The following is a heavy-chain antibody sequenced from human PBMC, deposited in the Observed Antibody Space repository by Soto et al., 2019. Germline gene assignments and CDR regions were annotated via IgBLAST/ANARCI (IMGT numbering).Heavy chain of an antibody. CDR1: GYTFTNFG. J-gene: IGHJ4*02. V-gene: IGHV1-18*01. Sequence: QVQLVQSGAEVKKPGASVKVSCKASGYTFTNFGISWVRQAPGQGLEWMGWISAYNGNTNYAQKFQGRVTMTTDTATRTAYMEVRSLRFDDTDVYYCARGGPPIDYWGQGTLVTVAS. CDR3: ARGGPPIDY. D-gene: IGHD3-16*01. CDR2: ISAYNGNT.